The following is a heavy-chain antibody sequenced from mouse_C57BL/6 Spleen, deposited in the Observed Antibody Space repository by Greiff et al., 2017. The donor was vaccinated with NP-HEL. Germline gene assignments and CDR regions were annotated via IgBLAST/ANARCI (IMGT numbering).Heavy chain of an antibody. CDR3: ARDPGATGTAFAY. J-gene: IGHJ3*01. D-gene: IGHD4-1*01. CDR1: GYSITSGYY. CDR2: ISYDGSN. V-gene: IGHV3-6*01. Sequence: DVKLQESGPGLVKPSQSLSLTCSVTGYSITSGYYWNWIRQFPGNKLEWMGYISYDGSNNYNPSLKNRISITRDTSKNQFFLKLNSVTTEDTATYYCARDPGATGTAFAYWGQGTLVTVSA.